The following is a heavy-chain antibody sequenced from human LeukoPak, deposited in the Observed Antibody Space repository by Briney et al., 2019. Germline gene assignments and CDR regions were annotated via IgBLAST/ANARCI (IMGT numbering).Heavy chain of an antibody. Sequence: SETLSLTCTVSGGSISGGRFYWGWIRQSPGKGLELIGTVSYSGTTYYNPSLKSRVTMSVDTSNNEFSLKVNSVTAADSAVYYCARRGPYYYNNSPFDFWGQGTLVAVSS. CDR3: ARRGPYYYNNSPFDF. CDR1: GGSISGGRFY. D-gene: IGHD3-10*01. CDR2: VSYSGTT. V-gene: IGHV4-39*01. J-gene: IGHJ4*02.